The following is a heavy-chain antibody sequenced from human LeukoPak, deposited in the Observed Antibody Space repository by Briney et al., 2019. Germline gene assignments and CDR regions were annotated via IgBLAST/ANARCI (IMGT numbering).Heavy chain of an antibody. CDR3: AGSYGSGSYYPPLFDY. CDR2: ISGSGGST. Sequence: PGGSLRLSCAASGFTFSSYAMSWVRQAPGKGLEWVSAISGSGGSTYYADSVKGRFTISRDNSKNTLYLQMNSLRAEDTAVYYRAGSYGSGSYYPPLFDYWGQGTLVTVSS. V-gene: IGHV3-23*01. J-gene: IGHJ4*02. D-gene: IGHD3-10*01. CDR1: GFTFSSYA.